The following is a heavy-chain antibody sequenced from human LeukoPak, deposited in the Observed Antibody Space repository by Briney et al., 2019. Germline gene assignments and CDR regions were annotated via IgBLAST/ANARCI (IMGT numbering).Heavy chain of an antibody. CDR1: GFTFTDYA. Sequence: PGGSLRLSCVASGFTFTDYAMSWVRQAPGKGLEWVSSIGGDGFNTRYADSVKGRFSISRDTSTNTLYLEMNSLRADDSALYYCAKDNFGLVPYCFDSWGQGTLDTVSS. CDR2: IGGDGFNT. J-gene: IGHJ4*02. V-gene: IGHV3-23*01. CDR3: AKDNFGLVPYCFDS. D-gene: IGHD2-21*01.